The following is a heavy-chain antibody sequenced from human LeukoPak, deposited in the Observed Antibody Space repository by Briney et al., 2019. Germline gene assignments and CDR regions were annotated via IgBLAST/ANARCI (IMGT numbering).Heavy chain of an antibody. J-gene: IGHJ4*02. CDR1: GFTVSSNY. CDR2: IYGGGST. CDR3: AKGGEYSQLMVAYFDY. Sequence: GGSLRLSCAASGFTVSSNYMSWVRQAPGKGLEWVSIIYGGGSTYYADSVKGRFTISRDNAKNSLYLQMNSLRAEDMALYYCAKGGEYSQLMVAYFDYWGQGTLVTVSS. D-gene: IGHD5-18*01. V-gene: IGHV3-53*05.